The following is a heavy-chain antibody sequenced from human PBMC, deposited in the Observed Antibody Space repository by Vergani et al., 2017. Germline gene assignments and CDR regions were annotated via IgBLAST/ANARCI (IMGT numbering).Heavy chain of an antibody. Sequence: QVQLVQSGAEVKKPGSSVKVSCKASGGTFSSYTISWVRQAPGQGLEWMGRSIPILGIANYAQKFQGIVTITADKSTSTAYMELSSLRSEDTAVYYCARVAAMGYYFDYWGQGTLVTVSS. CDR2: SIPILGIA. D-gene: IGHD5-18*01. CDR1: GGTFSSYT. J-gene: IGHJ4*02. CDR3: ARVAAMGYYFDY. V-gene: IGHV1-69*02.